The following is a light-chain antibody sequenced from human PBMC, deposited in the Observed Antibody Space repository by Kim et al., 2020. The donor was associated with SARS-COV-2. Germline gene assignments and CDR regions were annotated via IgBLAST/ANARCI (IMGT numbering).Light chain of an antibody. CDR3: QQSYSTPPWT. Sequence: AVGDRVTITCRASQSISSYLNLYQQKPGKGPKLLIYAASRLQSGGPSRFSGSGAGTDFALTISSLQPEDFATYYCQQSYSTPPWTFGQGTKVDIK. CDR1: QSISSY. CDR2: AAS. J-gene: IGKJ1*01. V-gene: IGKV1-39*01.